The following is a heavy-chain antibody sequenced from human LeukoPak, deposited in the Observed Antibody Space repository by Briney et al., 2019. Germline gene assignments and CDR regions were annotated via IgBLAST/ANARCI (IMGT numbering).Heavy chain of an antibody. D-gene: IGHD5-18*01. CDR3: ARDFSYGSGFDY. Sequence: GGSLRLSCAASGFSISSYALHWVRQAPGKGLQYVSGISNGGSIDYANSVKGRFTISRDNSKNTLYLQMGSLRPKDMAVYYCARDFSYGSGFDYWGQGILVTVPS. CDR2: ISNGGSI. J-gene: IGHJ4*02. V-gene: IGHV3-64*01. CDR1: GFSISSYA.